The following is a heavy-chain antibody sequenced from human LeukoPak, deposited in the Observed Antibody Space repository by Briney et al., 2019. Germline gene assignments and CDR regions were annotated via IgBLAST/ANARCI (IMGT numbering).Heavy chain of an antibody. D-gene: IGHD6-13*01. J-gene: IGHJ1*01. CDR1: GGSISSYY. V-gene: IGHV4-59*08. CDR2: IYYSGST. CDR3: ARLEYSSSWLMGAEYFQH. Sequence: SETLSLTCTVSGGSISSYYWSWIRQPPGKGLEWIGYIYYSGSTNYNPSLKSRVTISVDTSKNQFSLKLSSVTAADTAVYYCARLEYSSSWLMGAEYFQHWGQGTLVTVSS.